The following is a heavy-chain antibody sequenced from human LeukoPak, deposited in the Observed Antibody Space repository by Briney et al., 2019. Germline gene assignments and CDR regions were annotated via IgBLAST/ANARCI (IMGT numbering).Heavy chain of an antibody. V-gene: IGHV1-18*01. J-gene: IGHJ6*03. D-gene: IGHD2-2*01. CDR1: GYTFTSYD. CDR3: ARVVVVPAAIGYYYYYMDV. Sequence: ASVKVSCKASGYTFTSYDISWVRQAPGQGLEWMGWISAYNGNTNYAQKLQGRVTMTTDTSTSTAYMELRSLRSDDTAVYYCARVVVVPAAIGYYYYYMDVWGKGTTVTVSS. CDR2: ISAYNGNT.